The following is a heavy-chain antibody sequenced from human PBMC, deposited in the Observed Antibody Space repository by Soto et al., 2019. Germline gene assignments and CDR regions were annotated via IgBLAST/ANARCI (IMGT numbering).Heavy chain of an antibody. J-gene: IGHJ4*02. CDR3: ARGGSMIRGRNFFDA. V-gene: IGHV4-59*12. D-gene: IGHD3-10*01. CDR2: YFDGGRT. Sequence: SETLSLTCAVYGGSFSGYYRSWVRQSPGKGLEWIGNYFDGGRTMYNPSLKSRVTISVDASKNLFSLELSSVTAADTSVYHCARGGSMIRGRNFFDAWGQGVPVTVSS. CDR1: GGSFSGYY.